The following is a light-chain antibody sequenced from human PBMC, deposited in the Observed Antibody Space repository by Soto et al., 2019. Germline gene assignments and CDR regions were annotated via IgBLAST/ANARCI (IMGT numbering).Light chain of an antibody. J-gene: IGLJ2*01. CDR1: SSDVGGYNY. CDR2: EVT. V-gene: IGLV2-14*01. Sequence: QSVLTQPASVSGSPGQSITISCTGTSSDVGGYNYVSWYQQHPGKAPKLMIYEVTNRPSGVSYRFSGSKSGDTASLTISGLQAEDEADYYCSSYTTSTTLEVIFGGGTKLTVL. CDR3: SSYTTSTTLEVI.